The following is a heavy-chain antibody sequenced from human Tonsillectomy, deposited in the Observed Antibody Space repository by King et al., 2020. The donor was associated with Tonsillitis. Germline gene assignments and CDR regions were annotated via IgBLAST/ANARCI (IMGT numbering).Heavy chain of an antibody. J-gene: IGHJ3*02. D-gene: IGHD1-26*01. CDR1: GFTFSSYW. CDR2: INSDGSST. V-gene: IGHV3-74*01. Sequence: VQLVESGGGLVQPGGSLRLSCAASGFTFSSYWMHWVRQAPGKGLVWVSRINSDGSSTGYADSVKGRLTISRDNAKNTLYLQMNSLRAEDTAVYYCARARWGLLGIDDAFDIWGQGTMVTVSS. CDR3: ARARWGLLGIDDAFDI.